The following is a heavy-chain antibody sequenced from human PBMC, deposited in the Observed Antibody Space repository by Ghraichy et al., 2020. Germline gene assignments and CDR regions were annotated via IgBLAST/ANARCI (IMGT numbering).Heavy chain of an antibody. CDR2: INPNSGGT. V-gene: IGHV1-2*02. CDR3: ARVILYSGYDFFDY. J-gene: IGHJ4*02. Sequence: ASVQVSCKASGYNFTGYYMHWVRQAPGQGLEWMGWINPNSGGTNYAQKFQGRVTMTRDTSISTAYMELSRLRSDDTAVYYCARVILYSGYDFFDYWGQGTLVTVSS. D-gene: IGHD5-12*01. CDR1: GYNFTGYY.